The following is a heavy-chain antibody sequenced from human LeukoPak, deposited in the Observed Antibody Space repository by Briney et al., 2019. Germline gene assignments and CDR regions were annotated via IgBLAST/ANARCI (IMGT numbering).Heavy chain of an antibody. CDR1: GFTFSSYS. CDR2: ISSASSYI. J-gene: IGHJ3*02. CDR3: ARSPRITVVRGVPLDAFDI. V-gene: IGHV3-21*01. D-gene: IGHD3-10*01. Sequence: PGGCLRLSCAASGFTFSSYSMNWVRQAPGKGLEWVSSISSASSYIYYADSVKGRFTISRDNAKNSLYLQMNSLRAEDTAVYYCARSPRITVVRGVPLDAFDIWGEGTMVPVSS.